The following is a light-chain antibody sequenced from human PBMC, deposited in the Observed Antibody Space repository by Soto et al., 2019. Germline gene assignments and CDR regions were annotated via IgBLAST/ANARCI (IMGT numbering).Light chain of an antibody. CDR2: GAS. CDR3: QQYGTPLSVT. J-gene: IGKJ5*01. Sequence: DIVMTHSSDCLAVSLGERAALSCSASRSVTYNLAWYQQKPGQTPSLIIYGASGRADGIPHRFSGSGFGTDFTLTISKVEPEDFAVYYCQQYGTPLSVTFGQGTRLDIK. CDR1: RSVTYN. V-gene: IGKV3-20*01.